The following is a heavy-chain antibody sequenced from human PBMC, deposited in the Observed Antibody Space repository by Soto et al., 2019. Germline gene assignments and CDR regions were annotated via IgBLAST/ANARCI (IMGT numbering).Heavy chain of an antibody. Sequence: GGSLRVPKGASAFMFRTYWFHWVRQALGKGKVWLSRINTDGTIISYADAVQGRFTISRDNAKNTLYLQMNSLRAEDTAVYYCDTAKTEGGFDSLRQATLVTV. D-gene: IGHD4-17*01. CDR3: DTAKTEGGFDS. CDR1: AFMFRTYW. CDR2: INTDGTII. J-gene: IGHJ4*02. V-gene: IGHV3-74*01.